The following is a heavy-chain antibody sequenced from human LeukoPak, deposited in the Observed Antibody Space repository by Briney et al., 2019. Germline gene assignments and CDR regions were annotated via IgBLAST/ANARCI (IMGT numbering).Heavy chain of an antibody. V-gene: IGHV1-69*04. D-gene: IGHD2-15*01. CDR1: GGAFSSYT. Sequence: SVKVSCKASGGAFSSYTISWVRQAPGQGLEWMGRIIPILGIANYAQKFQGRVTITADKSTSTAYMELGSLRSEDTAVYYCARDANCSGGSCYDRWFDPWGQGTLVTVSS. CDR3: ARDANCSGGSCYDRWFDP. J-gene: IGHJ5*02. CDR2: IIPILGIA.